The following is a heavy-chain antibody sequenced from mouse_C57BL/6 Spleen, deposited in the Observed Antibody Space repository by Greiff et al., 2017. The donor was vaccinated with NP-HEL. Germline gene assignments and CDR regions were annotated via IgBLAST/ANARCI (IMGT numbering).Heavy chain of an antibody. D-gene: IGHD1-1*01. J-gene: IGHJ3*01. CDR1: GYSFTGYY. V-gene: IGHV1-42*01. CDR2: INPSTGGT. Sequence: EVQRVESGPELVKPGASVKISCKASGYSFTGYYMNWVKQSPEKSLEWIGEINPSTGGTTYNQKFKAKATLTVDKSSSTAYMQLKSLTSEDSAVYYCAPYGSSYPWFAYWGQGTLVTVSA. CDR3: APYGSSYPWFAY.